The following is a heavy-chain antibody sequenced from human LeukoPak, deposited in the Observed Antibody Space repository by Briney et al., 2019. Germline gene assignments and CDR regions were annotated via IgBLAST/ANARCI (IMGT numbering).Heavy chain of an antibody. CDR1: GFTLSNHY. Sequence: GGSLRLSCTVSGFTLSNHYMTWIRQAPGKGLEYISYLSNTGSDIFYADSVKGRFSISRDNAKNSLYLQMNSLRAEDTAVYYCARVGCSSTSCYFDYWGQGTLVTVSS. D-gene: IGHD2-2*01. J-gene: IGHJ4*02. CDR2: LSNTGSDI. V-gene: IGHV3-11*01. CDR3: ARVGCSSTSCYFDY.